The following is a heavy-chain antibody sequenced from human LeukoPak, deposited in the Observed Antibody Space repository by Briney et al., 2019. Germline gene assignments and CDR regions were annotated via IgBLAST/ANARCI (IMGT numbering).Heavy chain of an antibody. CDR3: AKELASHLSYTYGHEY. D-gene: IGHD3-16*01. V-gene: IGHV3-7*05. J-gene: IGHJ4*02. Sequence: GGSLRLSCVVSGFTFSKYWMTWVRQAPGKGLEWVANINEDGSEKYYVDSVKGRFSISRDNAQNSLYLQMNSLRAEDTAVYYCAKELASHLSYTYGHEYWGQGTLVTVSS. CDR2: INEDGSEK. CDR1: GFTFSKYW.